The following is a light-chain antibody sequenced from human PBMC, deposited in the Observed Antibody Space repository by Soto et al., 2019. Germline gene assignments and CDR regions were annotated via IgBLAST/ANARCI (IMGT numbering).Light chain of an antibody. J-gene: IGKJ4*01. CDR1: QSVSNTY. CDR2: DAS. Sequence: EIVLTQSPGTLSLSPGERATLSCRASQSVSNTYLAWYQQKPGQAPRLLIYDASSRATGIPDRFSGSGSGTDFTLTISRLEPEDFAVYYCQQYGSSPLTFGRGTKVEIK. CDR3: QQYGSSPLT. V-gene: IGKV3-20*01.